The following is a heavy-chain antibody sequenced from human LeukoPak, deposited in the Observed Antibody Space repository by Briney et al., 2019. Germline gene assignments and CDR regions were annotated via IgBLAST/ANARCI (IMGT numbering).Heavy chain of an antibody. V-gene: IGHV3-9*01. Sequence: GRSLRLSCAASGFTFDDYAMHWVRHAPGKGLEWVSGISWNGGRIGYADSVKGRFTISRDNAKNSLYLQMKSLRVEDTALYYCVKATTGWFDPWGQGTLVTVSS. CDR3: VKATTGWFDP. CDR2: ISWNGGRI. J-gene: IGHJ5*02. CDR1: GFTFDDYA.